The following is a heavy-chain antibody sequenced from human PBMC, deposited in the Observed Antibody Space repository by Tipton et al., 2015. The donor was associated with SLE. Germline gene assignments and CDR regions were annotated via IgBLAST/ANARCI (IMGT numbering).Heavy chain of an antibody. J-gene: IGHJ4*02. CDR1: GLTFSSYS. V-gene: IGHV3-23*01. Sequence: SLRLSCAASGLTFSSYSMTWVRQAPGKGLAWVVSINSGGGENYADSVKGRFTISRDNSKNTVDLQMNSLRVEDTALHYCAKDSFSGDASSSWYGTDHWGQGILVTVSS. CDR3: AKDSFSGDASSSWYGTDH. CDR2: INSGGGE. D-gene: IGHD6-13*01.